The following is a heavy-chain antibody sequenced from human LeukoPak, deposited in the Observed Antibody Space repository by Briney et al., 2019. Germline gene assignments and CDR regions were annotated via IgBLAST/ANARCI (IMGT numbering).Heavy chain of an antibody. Sequence: GGSLRLSCAASGFTFSSYAMHWVRQAPGKGLEWVAVISYDGSNKYYADSVKGRFTISRDNSKNTLYLQMNSLRAEDTAVYYCAKDLGGYFLDYWGQGTLVTVSS. CDR3: AKDLGGYFLDY. V-gene: IGHV3-30-3*01. CDR2: ISYDGSNK. J-gene: IGHJ4*02. CDR1: GFTFSSYA. D-gene: IGHD5-18*01.